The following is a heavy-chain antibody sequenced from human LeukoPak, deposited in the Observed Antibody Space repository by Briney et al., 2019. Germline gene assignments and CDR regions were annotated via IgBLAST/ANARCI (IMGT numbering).Heavy chain of an antibody. V-gene: IGHV4-34*01. Sequence: PSETLSLTCAVYGGSFSGSNWSWIRQSPGKGLEWIGEIYNSGNTIYNPSLKSRATISVDTSKNQVSLNLISVTAADTAVYYCVRAYDYWGREPWSPSPQ. CDR2: IYNSGNT. J-gene: IGHJ4*02. CDR1: GGSFSGSN. CDR3: VRAYDY.